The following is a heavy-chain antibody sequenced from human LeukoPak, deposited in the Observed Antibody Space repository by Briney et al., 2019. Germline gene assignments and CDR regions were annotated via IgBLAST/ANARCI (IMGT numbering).Heavy chain of an antibody. CDR1: GGSINSGRYY. V-gene: IGHV4-61*09. CDR3: ARGLHGYTYGYVPWELYYYMDV. D-gene: IGHD5-18*01. CDR2: ISASGRT. J-gene: IGHJ6*03. Sequence: SETLSLTCTVSGGSINSGRYYWSWIRQPAGRGLEWIGHISASGRTSYSPSLKSRVTISVDTSKNQFSLKMSSVSAADTAVYYCARGLHGYTYGYVPWELYYYMDVWGKGTTVTISS.